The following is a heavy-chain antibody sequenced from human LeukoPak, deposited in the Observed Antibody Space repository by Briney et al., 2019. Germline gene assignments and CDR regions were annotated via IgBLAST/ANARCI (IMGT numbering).Heavy chain of an antibody. CDR2: ISAYNGNT. CDR1: GYTFTSYG. J-gene: IGHJ4*02. CDR3: ARDGARDSYGTYYFDY. Sequence: ASVKVSCKASGYTFTSYGISWVRQAPGQGLEWMGWISAYNGNTNYAQKLQGRVTMTTDTSTSTAYMELRSLRSDDTAVYYCARDGARDSYGTYYFDYWSQGTLVTVSS. V-gene: IGHV1-18*01. D-gene: IGHD5-18*01.